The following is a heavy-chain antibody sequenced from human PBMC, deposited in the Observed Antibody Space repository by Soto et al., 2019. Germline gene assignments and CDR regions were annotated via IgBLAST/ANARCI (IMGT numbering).Heavy chain of an antibody. CDR2: MNPNSGNT. CDR1: GYTFTSYD. CDR3: ARESGSDFSYYYDGMDV. Sequence: QVQLVQSGAEVKKPGASVKVSCKASGYTFTSYDINWVRQATGQGLEWMGWMNPNSGNTGYAQKFQGRVTMTKNTTISTAYMELSSLRSEATAVYYCARESGSDFSYYYDGMDVWGQGTTVTVSS. D-gene: IGHD1-26*01. V-gene: IGHV1-8*01. J-gene: IGHJ6*02.